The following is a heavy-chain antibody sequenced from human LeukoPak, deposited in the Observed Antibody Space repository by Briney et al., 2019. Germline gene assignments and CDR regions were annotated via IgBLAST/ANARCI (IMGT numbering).Heavy chain of an antibody. CDR2: VWFDGTNK. CDR1: GFTFTNYG. Sequence: GGSLRLSCAASGFTFTNYGMHWVRQAPGKGLEWVAVVWFDGTNKYYADSVKGRFTISRDNSKNTVYLQMNSLRAEDTAIYYCARDHVIKQAPPGYWGQGTLVTISS. J-gene: IGHJ4*02. D-gene: IGHD3-10*01. CDR3: ARDHVIKQAPPGY. V-gene: IGHV3-33*01.